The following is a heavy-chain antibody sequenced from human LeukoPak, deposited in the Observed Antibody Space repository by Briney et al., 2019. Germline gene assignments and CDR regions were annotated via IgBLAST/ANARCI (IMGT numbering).Heavy chain of an antibody. V-gene: IGHV3-23*01. Sequence: GGSLRLSCVASGLTFNNYAMSWFRQAPGKGLEWVSAISASGGRPYYADSVKGRFTISRDNSMNTLSLQMNSLRVEDTALYYCAKDKADYDGSPYFDFWGPGTLVTVSS. CDR2: ISASGGRP. CDR3: AKDKADYDGSPYFDF. J-gene: IGHJ4*02. CDR1: GLTFNNYA. D-gene: IGHD3-22*01.